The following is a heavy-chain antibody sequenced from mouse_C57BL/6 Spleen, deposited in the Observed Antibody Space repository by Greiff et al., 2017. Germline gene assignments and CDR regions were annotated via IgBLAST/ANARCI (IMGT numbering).Heavy chain of an antibody. CDR2: ISSGGDYI. CDR1: GFTFSSYP. V-gene: IGHV5-9-1*02. CDR3: TRESLTGFFDY. D-gene: IGHD4-1*01. J-gene: IGHJ2*01. Sequence: EVKLVESGEGLVKPGGSLKLSCAASGFTFSSYPMSWVRQTPEKRLEWVAYISSGGDYIYYADTVKGRFTISRDNARNTLYLQMSSLKSEDTAMYYCTRESLTGFFDYWGQGTTLTVSS.